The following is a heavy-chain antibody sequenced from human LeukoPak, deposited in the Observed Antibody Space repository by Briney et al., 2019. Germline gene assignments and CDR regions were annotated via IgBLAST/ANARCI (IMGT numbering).Heavy chain of an antibody. CDR2: LDYSGST. D-gene: IGHD1-26*01. J-gene: IGHJ3*02. CDR3: ARYIVSYPHDAFDI. V-gene: IGHV4-59*01. Sequence: SETLSLTCAVYGGSFSGYYWTWIRQPPGKGLEWIGYLDYSGSTNYNPSLKSRVTISVDTSKNQFSLKLSSVTAADTAFYYCARYIVSYPHDAFDIWGQGTMVTVSS. CDR1: GGSFSGYY.